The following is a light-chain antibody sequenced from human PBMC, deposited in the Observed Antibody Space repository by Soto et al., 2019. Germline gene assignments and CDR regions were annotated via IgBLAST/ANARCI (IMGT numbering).Light chain of an antibody. V-gene: IGKV3-15*01. CDR1: QSVNSN. CDR2: GAS. Sequence: EIVMMQSPATLSVSPGERATLSCRASQSVNSNLAWYQQKPGQAPRLLISGASTRATGVPARFSGSGSGTEFTLTISSLQSEDFAVYYCQQYNNWPPWTFGQGTKVEIK. J-gene: IGKJ1*01. CDR3: QQYNNWPPWT.